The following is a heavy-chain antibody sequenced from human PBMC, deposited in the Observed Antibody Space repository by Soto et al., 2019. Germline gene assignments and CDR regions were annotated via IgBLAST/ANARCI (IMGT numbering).Heavy chain of an antibody. CDR1: GFSLSTSGMC. J-gene: IGHJ5*02. Sequence: SGPTLVNPTQTLTLACTFSGFSLSTSGMCVSWIRQPPGKALEWLARIDWDDDKYYSTSLKTRLTITKDTSKNQVVLTMTNMDPVDTATYYCAHSLYDYVWGTNWFDPWGQGTLVTVSS. D-gene: IGHD3-16*01. CDR3: AHSLYDYVWGTNWFDP. V-gene: IGHV2-70*12. CDR2: IDWDDDK.